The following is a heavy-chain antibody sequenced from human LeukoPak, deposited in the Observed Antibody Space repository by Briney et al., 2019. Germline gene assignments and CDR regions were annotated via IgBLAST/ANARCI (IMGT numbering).Heavy chain of an antibody. V-gene: IGHV1-18*01. J-gene: IGHJ6*03. Sequence: ASVTVSCKASGYTFTSYGISWVRQAPGQGLEWMGWISAYNGNTNYAQKLQGRVTMTTDTSTSTAYMELRSLRSDDTAVYYCARGPISDYDILTGYLIHYYYMDVWGKGTTVTISS. CDR2: ISAYNGNT. D-gene: IGHD3-9*01. CDR1: GYTFTSYG. CDR3: ARGPISDYDILTGYLIHYYYMDV.